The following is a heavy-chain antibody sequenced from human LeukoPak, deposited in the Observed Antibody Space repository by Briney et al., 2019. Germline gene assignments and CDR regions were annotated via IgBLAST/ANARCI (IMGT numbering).Heavy chain of an antibody. D-gene: IGHD4-23*01. CDR3: AKDLVSYGGSPFDY. CDR1: GFTFSSYA. V-gene: IGHV3-23*01. CDR2: ISGSGGST. Sequence: GGSLRLSCAASGFTFSSYAMSWVRQAPGKGLEWVSAISGSGGSTYYADSVKGRFTISRDNSKNTLYLQMNSLRAEDAAVYYCAKDLVSYGGSPFDYWGQGTLVTVSS. J-gene: IGHJ4*02.